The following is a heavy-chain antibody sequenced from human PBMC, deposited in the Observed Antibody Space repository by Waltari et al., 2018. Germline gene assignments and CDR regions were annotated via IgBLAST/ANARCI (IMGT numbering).Heavy chain of an antibody. V-gene: IGHV3-23*03. D-gene: IGHD1-26*01. J-gene: IGHJ6*03. CDR2: IYSGGSST. CDR3: AKRGREWELPYYYYYYMDV. CDR1: GFTFSSFA. Sequence: EVQLLESGGGLVQPGGSLGLSCAASGFTFSSFAVSWVRRAPGKGREWVSVIYSGGSSTYYADSVKGRFTISRDNSKNTLYLQMNSLRAEDTAVYYCAKRGREWELPYYYYYYMDVWGKGTTVTVSS.